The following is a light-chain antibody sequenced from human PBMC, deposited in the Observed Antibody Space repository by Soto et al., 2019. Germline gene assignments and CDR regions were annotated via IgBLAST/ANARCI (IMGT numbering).Light chain of an antibody. CDR3: QQYGSSPT. Sequence: EIVLTQSPGTLSLSPGERATLSCRASQSVGRDYLAWYQQKPGQAPRLLIHGASYRATGIPDRFSGSGSGTDFILTIIRLEPEDFAVYYCQQYGSSPTFDQGTKVEVK. V-gene: IGKV3-20*01. CDR2: GAS. J-gene: IGKJ1*01. CDR1: QSVGRDY.